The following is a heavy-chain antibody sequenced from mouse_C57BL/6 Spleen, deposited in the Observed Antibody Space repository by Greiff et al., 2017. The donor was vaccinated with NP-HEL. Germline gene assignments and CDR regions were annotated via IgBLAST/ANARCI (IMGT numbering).Heavy chain of an antibody. CDR1: GYSFTGYY. J-gene: IGHJ3*01. CDR3: ARPSYDYDGRGFAY. Sequence: VQLQQSGPELVKPGASVKISCKASGYSFTGYYMNWVKQSPEKSLEWIGEINPSTGGTTYNQKFKAKATLTVDKSSSTAYMQLKSLTSEDSAVYYCARPSYDYDGRGFAYWGQGTLVTVSA. V-gene: IGHV1-42*01. D-gene: IGHD2-4*01. CDR2: INPSTGGT.